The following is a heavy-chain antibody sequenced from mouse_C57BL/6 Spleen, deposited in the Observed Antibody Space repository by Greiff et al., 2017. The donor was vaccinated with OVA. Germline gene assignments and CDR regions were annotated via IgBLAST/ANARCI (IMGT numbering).Heavy chain of an antibody. Sequence: QVQLQQPGAELVMPGASVKLSCKASGYTFTSYWMHWVKQRPGQGLEWIGEIDPSDSYTNYNQKFKGKSTLTVDKSSSTAYMQLSSLTSEDSAVYYCARGGYDYDGVYYAMDYWGQGTSVTVSS. D-gene: IGHD2-4*01. V-gene: IGHV1-69*01. J-gene: IGHJ4*01. CDR2: IDPSDSYT. CDR1: GYTFTSYW. CDR3: ARGGYDYDGVYYAMDY.